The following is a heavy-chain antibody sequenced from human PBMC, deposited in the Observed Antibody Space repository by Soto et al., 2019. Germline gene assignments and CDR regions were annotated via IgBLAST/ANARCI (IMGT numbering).Heavy chain of an antibody. CDR2: INPSGGGT. CDR3: ARSTILEWPAGYWFDH. J-gene: IGHJ5*02. V-gene: IGHV1-46*03. D-gene: IGHD3-3*01. CDR1: GYTFTSYY. Sequence: ASVKVSCKASGYTFTSYYMHWVRQAPGQGLEWMGIINPSGGGTSYAQKFQGRVTMTRDTSTSTVYMELSSLRSEDTAVYYCARSTILEWPAGYWFDHWGQKTLVTVSS.